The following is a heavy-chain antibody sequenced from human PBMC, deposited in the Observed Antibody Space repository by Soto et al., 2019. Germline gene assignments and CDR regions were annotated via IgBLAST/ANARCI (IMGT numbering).Heavy chain of an antibody. J-gene: IGHJ4*02. V-gene: IGHV1-18*04. CDR2: ISAYNGNT. Sequence: GASVKVYCKASGYTFTSYGISWVRQAPGQGLEWMGWISAYNGNTNYAQKLQGRVTMTTDTSTSTAYMELRSLRSDDTAVYYCAREVYYDYVWGSYRLYYFDYWGQGTLVTVSS. D-gene: IGHD3-16*02. CDR1: GYTFTSYG. CDR3: AREVYYDYVWGSYRLYYFDY.